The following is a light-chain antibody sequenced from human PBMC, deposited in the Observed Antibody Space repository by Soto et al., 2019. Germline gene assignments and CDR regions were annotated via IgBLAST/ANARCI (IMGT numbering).Light chain of an antibody. CDR3: QQYQSSPPTFT. CDR1: QSVISTF. J-gene: IGKJ2*01. V-gene: IGKV3-20*01. Sequence: EIVLTQSPGTLSLSPGERATLSCRASQSVISTFSAWYQQKPGQAPRLLIYGASNRATGIPDRFSASGSGTDFTLTISRLEPEDFAVYSCQQYQSSPPTFTFGQATKLEI. CDR2: GAS.